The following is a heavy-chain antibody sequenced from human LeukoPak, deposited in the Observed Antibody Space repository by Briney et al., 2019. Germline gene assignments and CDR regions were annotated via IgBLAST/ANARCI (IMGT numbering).Heavy chain of an antibody. Sequence: PGGSLRLSCAASGFTFSSYGMYWVRQAPRKGLECVAFITYDGREMYYADSVKGRFTISRDNSRDTLYLQVNSLRGDDTAIYYCARNRGYTYDYVSFDPWGQGTLVTVSS. CDR1: GFTFSSYG. D-gene: IGHD5-18*01. V-gene: IGHV3-30*19. CDR2: ITYDGREM. J-gene: IGHJ5*02. CDR3: ARNRGYTYDYVSFDP.